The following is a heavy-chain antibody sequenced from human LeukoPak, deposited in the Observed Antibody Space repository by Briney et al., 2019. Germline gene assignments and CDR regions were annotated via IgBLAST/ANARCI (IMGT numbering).Heavy chain of an antibody. CDR1: GFTFSSYS. Sequence: GGSLRLSCAASGFTFSSYSMNWVRQAPGKGLEWVSSISSSSSYIYYADSVKGRFTISRDNAKNSLYLQMNSLRAEDTAVYYCARFAVTGYSYYYYYYMDVWGKGTTVTISS. CDR2: ISSSSSYI. J-gene: IGHJ6*03. V-gene: IGHV3-21*01. D-gene: IGHD3-9*01. CDR3: ARFAVTGYSYYYYYYMDV.